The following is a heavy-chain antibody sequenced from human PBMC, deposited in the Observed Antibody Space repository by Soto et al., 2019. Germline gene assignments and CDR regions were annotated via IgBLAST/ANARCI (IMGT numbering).Heavy chain of an antibody. V-gene: IGHV1-69*13. D-gene: IGHD1-20*01. CDR1: GGNFSSYA. CDR3: GREPCITGTTEEVDY. J-gene: IGHJ4*02. CDR2: IIPIFGTA. Sequence: SVKVSCKASGGNFSSYAIIWVRQAPGQGLEWMGGIIPIFGTANYAQKFQGRVTITADESTSTAYMELSSLRSEDTAAYYCGREPCITGTTEEVDYWGQGTLVTVST.